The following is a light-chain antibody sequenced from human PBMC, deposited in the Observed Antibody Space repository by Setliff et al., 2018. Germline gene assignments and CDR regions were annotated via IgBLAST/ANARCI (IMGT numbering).Light chain of an antibody. V-gene: IGLV2-14*03. CDR1: SSDVGGYDY. J-gene: IGLJ1*01. CDR3: SSYTGISTYV. Sequence: QSALTQPASVSGSPGQSITIPCTGTSSDVGGYDYVSWYQQHPGKAPKLLIYYVRDRPSGVSDRFSGSKSGNTASLTISGLQAEDEADYYCSSYTGISTYVFGTGTRSPS. CDR2: YVR.